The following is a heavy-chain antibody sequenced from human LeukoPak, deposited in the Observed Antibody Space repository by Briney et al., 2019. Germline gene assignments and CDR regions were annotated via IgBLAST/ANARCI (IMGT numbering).Heavy chain of an antibody. D-gene: IGHD3-9*01. V-gene: IGHV4-59*01. CDR3: ARDWYDIFGYYYGMDV. Sequence: PSETLSLTCTVSGGSISSYYWSWIRQPPGKGLEWIGYIYYSGSTNCNPSLKSRVTISVDTSKNQFSLELSSVTAADTAVYYCARDWYDIFGYYYGMDVWGQGTTVTVSS. CDR2: IYYSGST. CDR1: GGSISSYY. J-gene: IGHJ6*02.